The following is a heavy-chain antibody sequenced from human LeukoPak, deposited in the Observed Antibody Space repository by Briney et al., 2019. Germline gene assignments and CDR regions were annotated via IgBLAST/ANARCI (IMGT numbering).Heavy chain of an antibody. V-gene: IGHV4-38-2*02. Sequence: SETLSLTCIVSDYSISSAYYWGWIRQPPGQGLEWIGNIYHSGSAYYNPSLKSRVTISVDTSKKQFSLKLSSVTAADTAVYYCARDYDSSAYYYHAFDIWGQGTMVTVSS. D-gene: IGHD3-22*01. CDR2: IYHSGSA. J-gene: IGHJ3*02. CDR3: ARDYDSSAYYYHAFDI. CDR1: DYSISSAYY.